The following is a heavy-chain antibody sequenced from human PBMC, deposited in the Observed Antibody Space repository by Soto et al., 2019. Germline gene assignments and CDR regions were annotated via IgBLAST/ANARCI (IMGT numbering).Heavy chain of an antibody. D-gene: IGHD6-19*01. V-gene: IGHV1-69*08. J-gene: IGHJ4*02. CDR3: ARDTARLAVAGTGY. CDR2: IIPILGIA. CDR1: GGTFSSYT. Sequence: QVQLVQSGAEVKKPGSSVKVSCKASGGTFSSYTISWVRQAPGQGLEWMGRIIPILGIANYAQKFQGRVTITADKSTSTAYMELSSLRSEDTAVYYCARDTARLAVAGTGYWGQGTLVTVSS.